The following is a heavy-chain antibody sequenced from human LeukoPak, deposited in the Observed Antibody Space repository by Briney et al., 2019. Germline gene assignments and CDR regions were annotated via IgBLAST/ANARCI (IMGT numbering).Heavy chain of an antibody. CDR3: ARKLLAAAGPPADAFDI. Sequence: SETLSLTCTVSGGSISSSSYYWGWIRQPPGKGLEWIGSIYYSGSTYYNPSLKSRVTISVDTSKNQFSLKRSSVTAADTAVYYCARKLLAAAGPPADAFDIWGQGTMVTVSS. D-gene: IGHD6-13*01. V-gene: IGHV4-39*07. CDR2: IYYSGST. CDR1: GGSISSSSYY. J-gene: IGHJ3*02.